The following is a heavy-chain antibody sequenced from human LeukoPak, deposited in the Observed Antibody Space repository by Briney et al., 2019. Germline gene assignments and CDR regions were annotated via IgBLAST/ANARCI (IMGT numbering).Heavy chain of an antibody. CDR2: ISRNGGST. J-gene: IGHJ1*01. V-gene: IGHV3-64*01. D-gene: IGHD3-9*01. Sequence: TGGSLRLSCAASGFTFSTYAMHWVRQAPGKGLEYVSAISRNGGSTHYANSVKGRFTISRDNSKSTLYLQMGSLRAEDMAVYYCARVPDYDILTGPLSAWGQGTLVTVSS. CDR1: GFTFSTYA. CDR3: ARVPDYDILTGPLSA.